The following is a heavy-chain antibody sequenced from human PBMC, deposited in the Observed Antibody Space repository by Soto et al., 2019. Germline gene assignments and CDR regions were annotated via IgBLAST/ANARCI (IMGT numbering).Heavy chain of an antibody. CDR1: GFTFSRYA. Sequence: QVQVVESGGGVVQPGRSLRLSCAASGFTFSRYAIHWVRQAPGKGLEWVAVISRDGTNKYYVDSVKGRFIISRDNSRNTLYLQINSLRHEDAAVYYCARSRSGAVADSFDFWGQGTLVTVSS. CDR3: ARSRSGAVADSFDF. V-gene: IGHV3-30*04. D-gene: IGHD3-10*01. CDR2: ISRDGTNK. J-gene: IGHJ4*02.